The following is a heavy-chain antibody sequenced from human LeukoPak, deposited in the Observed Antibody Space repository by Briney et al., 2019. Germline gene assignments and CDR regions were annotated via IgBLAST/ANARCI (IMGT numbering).Heavy chain of an antibody. CDR3: ARGVPTGIDYFDY. D-gene: IGHD1-1*01. CDR2: IKQDGSEK. J-gene: IGHJ4*02. V-gene: IGHV3-7*01. CDR1: GFTFTIYS. Sequence: PGRSLRLSCAASGFTFTIYSMHWVRQAPGKGLEWVANIKQDGSEKYYVDSVKGRFTISRDNAKNSLYLQMNSLRAEDTAVYYCARGVPTGIDYFDYWGQGTLVTVSS.